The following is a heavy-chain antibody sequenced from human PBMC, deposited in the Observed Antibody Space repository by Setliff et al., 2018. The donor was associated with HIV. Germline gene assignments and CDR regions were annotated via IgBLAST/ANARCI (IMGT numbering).Heavy chain of an antibody. CDR2: INQSGST. Sequence: PSETLSLTCAVYNASFSDYYRGWIRQAPGKGLEWIVEINQSGSTNYNSSLRSRVTMSINLSKNQFPLKLTSVTAADTAVYYCAGRAYGPLEHWGQGNQVTVSS. CDR1: NASFSDYY. J-gene: IGHJ4*02. D-gene: IGHD4-17*01. CDR3: AGRAYGPLEH. V-gene: IGHV4-34*01.